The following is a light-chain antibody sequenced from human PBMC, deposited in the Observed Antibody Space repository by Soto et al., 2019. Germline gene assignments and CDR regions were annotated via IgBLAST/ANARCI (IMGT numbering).Light chain of an antibody. CDR2: EVS. CDR1: QSLLPSDGRAY. V-gene: IGKV2D-29*01. J-gene: IGKJ4*01. CDR3: MQSIQLPLT. Sequence: DIVMTQIPLSLSVTPGQPASISCKSSQSLLPSDGRAYLYWYLQKAGQTPQLLIYEVSKRFSGVPDRFSGSGSGTDFTLKISRVEAEDVGVYYCMQSIQLPLTFGGGTKVEIK.